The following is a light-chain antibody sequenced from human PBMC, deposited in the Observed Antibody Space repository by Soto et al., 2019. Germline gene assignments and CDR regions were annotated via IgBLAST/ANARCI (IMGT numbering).Light chain of an antibody. Sequence: DIVMTQSPDSLAVSLGERATIDCRSSQSLLYSSNNKNYLAWYQHKPGQSPKLLIYWASTRESGVPDRFTGIGSGTYFTLTISSLQAEDVAVYYGQQYYSTPHTFGQGTKLEIK. CDR1: QSLLYSSNNKNY. CDR3: QQYYSTPHT. J-gene: IGKJ2*01. V-gene: IGKV4-1*01. CDR2: WAS.